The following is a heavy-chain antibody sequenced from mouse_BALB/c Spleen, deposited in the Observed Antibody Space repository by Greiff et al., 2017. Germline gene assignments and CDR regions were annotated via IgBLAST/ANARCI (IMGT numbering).Heavy chain of an antibody. Sequence: EVKLVESGGGLVKPGGSLKLSCAASGFTFSSYAMSWVRQTPEKRLEWVASISSGGSTYYPDSVKGRFTISRDNARNILYLQMSSLRSEDTAMYYCAREHYDRFAYWGQGTLVTVSA. CDR3: AREHYDRFAY. J-gene: IGHJ3*01. CDR1: GFTFSSYA. V-gene: IGHV5-6-5*01. CDR2: ISSGGST. D-gene: IGHD2-4*01.